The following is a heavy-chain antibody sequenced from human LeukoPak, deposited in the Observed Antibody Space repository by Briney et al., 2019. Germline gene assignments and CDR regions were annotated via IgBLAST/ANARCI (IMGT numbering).Heavy chain of an antibody. D-gene: IGHD3-22*01. Sequence: GASVKVSCKASGYTFIGYYMHWVRQAPGQGLEWMGWINPTSGGANYAQKFQGRVTMTRDMSMSTAYMEMRSLRSDDTAVYYCARGDYYDSGVYYYDWGQGTQVTVSS. CDR2: INPTSGGA. CDR3: ARGDYYDSGVYYYD. CDR1: GYTFIGYY. J-gene: IGHJ4*02. V-gene: IGHV1-2*02.